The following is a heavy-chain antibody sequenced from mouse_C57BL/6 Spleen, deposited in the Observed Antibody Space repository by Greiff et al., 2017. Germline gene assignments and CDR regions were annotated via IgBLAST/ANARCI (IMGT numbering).Heavy chain of an antibody. CDR2: ISSGSSTI. Sequence: EVHLVESGGGLVKPGGSLKLSCAASGFTFSDYGMHWVRQAPEKGLEWVAYISSGSSTIYYADTVKGRFTIPRDNAKNTLFLQMTSLRSEDTAMYYCAREGTVVASSSYWYFDVWGTGTTVTVSS. CDR1: GFTFSDYG. V-gene: IGHV5-17*01. J-gene: IGHJ1*03. CDR3: AREGTVVASSSYWYFDV. D-gene: IGHD1-1*01.